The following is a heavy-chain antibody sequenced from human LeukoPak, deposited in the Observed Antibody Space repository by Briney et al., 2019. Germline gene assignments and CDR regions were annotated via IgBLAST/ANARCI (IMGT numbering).Heavy chain of an antibody. CDR1: GFTFSSYA. D-gene: IGHD3-22*01. CDR3: AKDQRRYYYDSSGYYSD. J-gene: IGHJ4*02. Sequence: PGGSLRLSCAASGFTFSSYAMSWVRQAPGKGLEWVSAISGSGGSTYYADSMKGRFTISRDNSKNTLYLQMNSLRAEDTAVYYCAKDQRRYYYDSSGYYSDWGQGTLVTVSS. CDR2: ISGSGGST. V-gene: IGHV3-23*01.